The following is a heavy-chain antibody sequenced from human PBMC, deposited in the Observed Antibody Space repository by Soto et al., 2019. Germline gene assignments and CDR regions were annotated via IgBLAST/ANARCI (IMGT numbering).Heavy chain of an antibody. CDR2: IKSKIHGGTT. CDR3: STDSYSDLTVVRLDN. D-gene: IGHD3-22*01. Sequence: GGSLRLSCAASGFTFSNAWINWVRQAPGKGLEWVGRIKSKIHGGTTDFAAPVKGRFAISRDDSKNVAYMEMSSLKIEDTAVYYCSTDSYSDLTVVRLDNWGHGILVTVSS. CDR1: GFTFSNAW. V-gene: IGHV3-15*07. J-gene: IGHJ4*01.